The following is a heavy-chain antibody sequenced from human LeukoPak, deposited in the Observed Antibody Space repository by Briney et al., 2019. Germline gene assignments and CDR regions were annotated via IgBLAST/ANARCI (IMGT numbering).Heavy chain of an antibody. D-gene: IGHD1-1*01. CDR3: AKDKTPYNWNDVPFDY. J-gene: IGHJ4*02. CDR1: GFTFSSYG. CDR2: IRYDGSNK. Sequence: GGSLRLSCAASGFTFSSYGMHWVRQAPGKGLEWVAFIRYDGSNKYYAYSVKGRFTISRDNSKNTLYLQMNSLRAEDTAVYYCAKDKTPYNWNDVPFDYWGQGTLVTVSS. V-gene: IGHV3-30*02.